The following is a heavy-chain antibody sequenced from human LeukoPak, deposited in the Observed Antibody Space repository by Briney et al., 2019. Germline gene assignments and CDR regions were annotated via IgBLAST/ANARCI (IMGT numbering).Heavy chain of an antibody. CDR2: IYHSGST. Sequence: SETLSLTCAVSGGSISSGGYSWSWIRQPPGKGLEWIGYIYHSGSTYYNPSLKSRVTISVDRSKNQFSLKLSSVTAADTAVYYCARQPLLGNYYYYYMDVWGKGTTVTVSS. CDR1: GGSISSGGYS. V-gene: IGHV4-30-2*01. CDR3: ARQPLLGNYYYYYMDV. J-gene: IGHJ6*03. D-gene: IGHD1-14*01.